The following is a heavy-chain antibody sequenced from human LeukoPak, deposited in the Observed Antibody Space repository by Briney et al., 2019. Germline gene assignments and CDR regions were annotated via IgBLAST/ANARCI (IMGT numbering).Heavy chain of an antibody. Sequence: GRSLILSCAASGFTFSSYAMHWVRQAPGKGLEWVAVISYDGSNKYYADSVKGRFTISRDNSKNTLYLQMNSLRAEDTAVYYCARDRDTAMVLDYWGQGTLVTVSS. CDR3: ARDRDTAMVLDY. J-gene: IGHJ4*02. D-gene: IGHD5-18*01. V-gene: IGHV3-30-3*01. CDR1: GFTFSSYA. CDR2: ISYDGSNK.